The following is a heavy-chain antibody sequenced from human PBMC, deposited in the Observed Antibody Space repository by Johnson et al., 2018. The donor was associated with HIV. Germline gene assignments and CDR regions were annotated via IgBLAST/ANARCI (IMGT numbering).Heavy chain of an antibody. D-gene: IGHD4-23*01. CDR1: GFTFSTYA. Sequence: QVQLVESGGGVVQPGRFLRLSCAASGFTFSTYAMHWVRQAPGKGLEWVAVISYDGSNKYYADSVKGRFTISRDNSKNTLYLQMNSLRPEDTAVYYCARDGSNSGAFDIWGQGTMVTVSS. CDR3: ARDGSNSGAFDI. J-gene: IGHJ3*02. V-gene: IGHV3-30-3*01. CDR2: ISYDGSNK.